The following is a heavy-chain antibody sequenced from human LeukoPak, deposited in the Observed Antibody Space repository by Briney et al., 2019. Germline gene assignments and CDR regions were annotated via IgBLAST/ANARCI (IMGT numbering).Heavy chain of an antibody. D-gene: IGHD3-3*01. V-gene: IGHV1-8*01. Sequence: ASVKVSCNISGDTFTTYDINWVRQATGQGLEWMGWMNPKSGNTVYAQKFQGRLTLTRDISISTAYMEQSSLRSEDTTVYFCARVITIFDYYYMYVWGKGTTVTVSS. CDR3: ARVITIFDYYYMYV. J-gene: IGHJ6*03. CDR1: GDTFTTYD. CDR2: MNPKSGNT.